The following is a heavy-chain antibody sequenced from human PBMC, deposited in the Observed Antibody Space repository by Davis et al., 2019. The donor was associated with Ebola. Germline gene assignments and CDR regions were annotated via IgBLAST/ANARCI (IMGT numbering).Heavy chain of an antibody. Sequence: SVKVSCKASGGTFSSFAISWVRQAPGQGLEWMGGIIPIFGTANYAQKFQGRVTITADESTSTAYMELSSLRSEETAVYYCARWLAAGTKNYYYYGMDVWGQGTTVTVSS. D-gene: IGHD6-13*01. V-gene: IGHV1-69*13. J-gene: IGHJ6*02. CDR1: GGTFSSFA. CDR2: IIPIFGTA. CDR3: ARWLAAGTKNYYYYGMDV.